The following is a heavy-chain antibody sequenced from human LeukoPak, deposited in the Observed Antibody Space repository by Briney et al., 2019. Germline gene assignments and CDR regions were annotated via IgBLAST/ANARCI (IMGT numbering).Heavy chain of an antibody. CDR3: AKRGVVIRVILVGFHKEAYYFDS. CDR2: ISGSGGGT. Sequence: GGSLRLSCAASGFTFSSYSMNWVRQAPGKGLEWVAGISGSGGGTNYADSVKGRFTLSRDNPKNTLYLQMNNVRADDTAVYFCAKRGVVIRVILVGFHKEAYYFDSWGQGALVTVSS. J-gene: IGHJ4*02. D-gene: IGHD3-22*01. CDR1: GFTFSSYS. V-gene: IGHV3-23*01.